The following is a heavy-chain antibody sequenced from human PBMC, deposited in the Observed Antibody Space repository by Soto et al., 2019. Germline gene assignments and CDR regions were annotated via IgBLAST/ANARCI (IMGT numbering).Heavy chain of an antibody. J-gene: IGHJ6*03. CDR3: AKDKLRFFGPGLMDV. CDR2: ISYDGSNK. V-gene: IGHV3-30*18. D-gene: IGHD3-3*01. Sequence: LRLSCAASGFTFSSYGMHWVRQAPGKGLEWVAVISYDGSNKYYADSVKGRFTISRDNSKNTLYLQMNSLRAEDTAVYYCAKDKLRFFGPGLMDVWGKGTTVTVSS. CDR1: GFTFSSYG.